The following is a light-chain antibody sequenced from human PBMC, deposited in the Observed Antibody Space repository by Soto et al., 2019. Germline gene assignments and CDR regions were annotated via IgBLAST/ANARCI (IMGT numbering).Light chain of an antibody. J-gene: IGLJ1*01. Sequence: FMLTQPHSGSESPGKTVTISCTRSSGSIASNYVQRYQQRPGSAPTTVISADNQRPSGVPDRFSGSIDSSSNSASLSISGLKTEDEADYCFQSCDSGNHCVFGTGTTVTVL. CDR2: ADN. CDR1: SGSIASNY. V-gene: IGLV6-57*04. CDR3: QSCDSGNHCV.